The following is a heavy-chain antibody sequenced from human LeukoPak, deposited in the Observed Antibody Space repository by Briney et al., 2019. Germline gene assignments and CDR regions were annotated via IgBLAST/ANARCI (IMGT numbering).Heavy chain of an antibody. CDR3: AREAVALGATGYYYFDY. J-gene: IGHJ4*02. V-gene: IGHV1-69*05. CDR1: GGTFSSYA. Sequence: ASVKVSCKASGGTFSSYAISWVRQAPGQGLEWMGRIIPIFGTANYAQKFQGRVTITTDESTSTAYMELSSLRSEDTAVYYCAREAVALGATGYYYFDYWGQGTLVTVSS. D-gene: IGHD1-26*01. CDR2: IIPIFGTA.